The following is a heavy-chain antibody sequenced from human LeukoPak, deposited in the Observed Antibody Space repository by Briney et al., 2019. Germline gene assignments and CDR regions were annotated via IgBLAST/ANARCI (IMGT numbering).Heavy chain of an antibody. V-gene: IGHV2-5*02. D-gene: IGHD2-2*01. CDR1: RFSLTSSGVG. J-gene: IGHJ4*02. CDR2: IYWDDDK. CDR3: ALGQLPDLFDY. Sequence: SGPTLVNPTQTLTLTCSFSRFSLTSSGVGVGWIRQPPGKALEWLALIYWDDDKRYSPSLKSRLTITKDTSKNQVVLTMTNMDPVDTATYYCALGQLPDLFDYWGQGALVTVSS.